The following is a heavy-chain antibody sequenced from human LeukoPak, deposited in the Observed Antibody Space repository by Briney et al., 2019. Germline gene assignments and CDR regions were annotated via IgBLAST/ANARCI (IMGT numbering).Heavy chain of an antibody. CDR2: IIPIFGTA. J-gene: IGHJ6*03. V-gene: IGHV1-69*13. CDR3: AREVATVPPGRNYYYYYMDV. CDR1: GYTVTDYG. Sequence: ASVKVSCKASGYTVTDYGISWVLQAPGQGLEWMGGIIPIFGTANYAQKFQGRVTITADESTSTAYMELSSLRSEDTAVYYCAREVATVPPGRNYYYYYMDVWGKGTTVTVSS. D-gene: IGHD4-17*01.